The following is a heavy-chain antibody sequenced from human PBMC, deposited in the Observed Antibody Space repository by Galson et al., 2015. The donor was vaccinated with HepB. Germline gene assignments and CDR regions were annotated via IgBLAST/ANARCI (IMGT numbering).Heavy chain of an antibody. D-gene: IGHD5-12*01. CDR3: AKDFRIGLRGDNYYYGMDV. J-gene: IGHJ6*02. CDR1: GFTFSDHY. CDR2: IRNKAKRYTT. V-gene: IGHV3-72*01. Sequence: SLRLSCAASGFTFSDHYMDWVRQAPGKGLEWVGRIRNKAKRYTTEYAASVEGRFTISRDNSKNTLYLQMNSLRAEDTAVYYCAKDFRIGLRGDNYYYGMDVWGQGTTVTVSS.